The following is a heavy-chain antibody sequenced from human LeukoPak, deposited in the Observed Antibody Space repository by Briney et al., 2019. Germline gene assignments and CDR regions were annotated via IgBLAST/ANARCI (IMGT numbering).Heavy chain of an antibody. D-gene: IGHD5-18*01. V-gene: IGHV3-30*04. CDR1: GFTFSSYA. CDR2: ISYDGSNK. CDR3: ARPLRRGYSYGCDY. Sequence: GRSLRLSCAASGFTFSSYAMHWGRQAPGKGLEWGAVISYDGSNKYYADSVKGRFTISSDNSKNTLYLQMNSLRAEDTAVYYCARPLRRGYSYGCDYWGQGTLVTVSS. J-gene: IGHJ4*02.